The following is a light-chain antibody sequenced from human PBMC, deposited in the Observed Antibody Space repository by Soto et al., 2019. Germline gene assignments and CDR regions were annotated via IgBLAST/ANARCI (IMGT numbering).Light chain of an antibody. CDR3: QQYSNSIT. CDR1: QSVRSN. CDR2: GAS. Sequence: EIVMTQSPATLSVSPGERATLSCRASQSVRSNLAWYQQKPGQAPRLLIYGASTRATGIPARISGTGSGTDFTLTISRLEPEDFAVYYCQQYSNSITFGQGTRLEIK. V-gene: IGKV3-15*01. J-gene: IGKJ5*01.